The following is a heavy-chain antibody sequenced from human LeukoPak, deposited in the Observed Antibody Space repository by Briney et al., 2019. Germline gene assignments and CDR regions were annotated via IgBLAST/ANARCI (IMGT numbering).Heavy chain of an antibody. CDR2: INPNSGGT. CDR1: GYTFTSYD. Sequence: ASVKVSCKASGYTFTSYDINWVRQAPGQGLEWMGWINPNSGGTNYAQKFQGRVTMTRDTSISTAYMELSRLRSDDTAVYYCATRSTPFYYYDSSGYYNTDYWGQGTLVTVSS. V-gene: IGHV1-2*02. D-gene: IGHD3-22*01. CDR3: ATRSTPFYYYDSSGYYNTDY. J-gene: IGHJ4*02.